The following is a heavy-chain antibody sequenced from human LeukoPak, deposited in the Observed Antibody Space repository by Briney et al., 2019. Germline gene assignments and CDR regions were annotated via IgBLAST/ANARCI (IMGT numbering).Heavy chain of an antibody. D-gene: IGHD6-19*01. CDR1: GGSISSYY. CDR2: IYSSGIT. V-gene: IGHV4-4*07. CDR3: ATVVAGTDYYYGMDV. J-gene: IGHJ6*02. Sequence: PSETLSLTCIVSGGSISSYYWSWIRQPAGKGLDWIGLIYSSGITNYNPSLKSRVTMSVDTSKNQFSLTLSSVTAADTAVYHCATVVAGTDYYYGMDVWGQGTTVTVSS.